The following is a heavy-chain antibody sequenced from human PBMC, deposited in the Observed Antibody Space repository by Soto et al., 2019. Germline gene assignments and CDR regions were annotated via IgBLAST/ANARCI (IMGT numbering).Heavy chain of an antibody. J-gene: IGHJ2*01. D-gene: IGHD3-10*01. Sequence: EVQLLESGGGLVQPGGSLRLSCAGSGFTFINYAMNWVRQAPGKGLEWVATISGGGDAPFFADSVRGRFTISRDNSKNTVRLQMNTLGVDDMAVYYCSRKVPGSTSRPDYWCFDFWGRGTLVTVSS. CDR2: ISGGGDAP. CDR1: GFTFINYA. V-gene: IGHV3-23*01. CDR3: SRKVPGSTSRPDYWCFDF.